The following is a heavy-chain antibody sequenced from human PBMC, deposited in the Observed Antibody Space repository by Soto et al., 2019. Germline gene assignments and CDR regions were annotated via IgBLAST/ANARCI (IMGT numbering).Heavy chain of an antibody. J-gene: IGHJ6*03. CDR3: ARAQNYGDYSYYYYMDV. Sequence: GGSLRLSCAASGFTFSGYGMNWVRQAPGKGLEWVSYITGSSSTTHHADSVKGRFTISRDNAKNSLYLQVNSLRAEDTAVYFCARAQNYGDYSYYYYMDVWGKGTTVTVSS. V-gene: IGHV3-48*01. D-gene: IGHD4-17*01. CDR2: ITGSSSTT. CDR1: GFTFSGYG.